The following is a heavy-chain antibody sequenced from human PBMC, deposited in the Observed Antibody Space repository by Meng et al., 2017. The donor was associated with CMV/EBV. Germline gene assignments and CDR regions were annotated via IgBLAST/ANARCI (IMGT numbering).Heavy chain of an antibody. J-gene: IGHJ6*02. Sequence: SETLSLTCAVYGGSFSGYYWSWIRQPPEKGLEWIGEINHSGSTNYNPSLKSRVTISVDTSKNQFSLKLSSVTAADTAVYYCARARLGSGYPYYYYYGMDVWGQGTTVTVSS. V-gene: IGHV4-34*01. CDR3: ARARLGSGYPYYYYYGMDV. CDR2: INHSGST. CDR1: GGSFSGYY. D-gene: IGHD3-3*01.